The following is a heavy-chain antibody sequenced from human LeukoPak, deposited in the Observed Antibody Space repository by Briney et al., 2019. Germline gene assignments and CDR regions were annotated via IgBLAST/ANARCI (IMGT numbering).Heavy chain of an antibody. Sequence: SETLSLTCSVSGASISGGTYYWGWIRQPPGKGLEWIGSIYYTGSTYDNPSLKSRVTISIDTSKNQFSLKLSSVTAADTAVYYCARGVLYYDSSGYHDYWGQGTLVTVSS. CDR2: IYYTGST. CDR3: ARGVLYYDSSGYHDY. V-gene: IGHV4-39*01. D-gene: IGHD3-22*01. CDR1: GASISGGTYY. J-gene: IGHJ4*02.